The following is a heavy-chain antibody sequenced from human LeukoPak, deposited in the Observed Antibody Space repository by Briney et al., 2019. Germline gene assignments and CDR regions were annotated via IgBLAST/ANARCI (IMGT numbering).Heavy chain of an antibody. D-gene: IGHD3-22*01. V-gene: IGHV1-8*01. CDR2: MNPNSGNT. CDR1: GYTFTNYD. Sequence: GASVKVSCKASGYTFTNYDINWVRQATGQGLEWMGWMNPNSGNTGYAQKFQGRVTMTRNTSLSTAYMELNSLTSEDTAVYYCASDTSHTGGYYYREDAFDVWGQGTMVTVSS. CDR3: ASDTSHTGGYYYREDAFDV. J-gene: IGHJ3*01.